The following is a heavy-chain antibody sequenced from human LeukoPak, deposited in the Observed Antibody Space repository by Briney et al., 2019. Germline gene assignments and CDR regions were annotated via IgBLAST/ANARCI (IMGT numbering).Heavy chain of an antibody. V-gene: IGHV3-30*02. Sequence: GGSLRLSCAASGFTFSSYGMHWVRQAPGKGLEWVAFIRYDGSNKYYADSVKGRFTISRDNSKNSLYLQMNSLRAEDAALYYCAKDGSGSYMANNWFDPWGQGTLVTVSS. CDR3: AKDGSGSYMANNWFDP. CDR2: IRYDGSNK. CDR1: GFTFSSYG. J-gene: IGHJ5*02. D-gene: IGHD3-10*01.